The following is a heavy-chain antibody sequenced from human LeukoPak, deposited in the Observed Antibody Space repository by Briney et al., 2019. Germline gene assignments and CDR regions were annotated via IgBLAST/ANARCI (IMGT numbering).Heavy chain of an antibody. CDR3: AKDGLIISTVRYFDWNQGIDY. J-gene: IGHJ4*02. CDR2: ISGSGGNT. Sequence: PGGSLRLSCAASGFTFSSYAMTWVRQAPGKGLEWVSSISGSGGNTYYADSVKGRFTISRDNSKNTLYLQMNSLRAEDTAVYYCAKDGLIISTVRYFDWNQGIDYWGQGTLVTVSS. CDR1: GFTFSSYA. V-gene: IGHV3-23*01. D-gene: IGHD3-9*01.